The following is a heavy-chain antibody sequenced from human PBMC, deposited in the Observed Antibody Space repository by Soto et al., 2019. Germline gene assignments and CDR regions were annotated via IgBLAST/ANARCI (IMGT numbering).Heavy chain of an antibody. Sequence: HPGGSLRLSCAASGFTFSSYAMHWVRQAPGKGLEWVAVISYDGSNKYYADSVKGRFTISRDNSKNTLYLQMNSLRAEDTAVYYCARDVLRYFDWLHYGMDVWGQGTTVTVSS. D-gene: IGHD3-9*01. CDR3: ARDVLRYFDWLHYGMDV. J-gene: IGHJ6*02. CDR2: ISYDGSNK. V-gene: IGHV3-30-3*01. CDR1: GFTFSSYA.